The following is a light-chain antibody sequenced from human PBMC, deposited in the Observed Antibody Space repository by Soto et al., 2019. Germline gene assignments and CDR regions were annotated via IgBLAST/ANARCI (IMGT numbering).Light chain of an antibody. CDR1: QNISSL. CDR3: QRYNSWPLT. V-gene: IGKV1-5*03. Sequence: DIQMTQSPSPLSASVGDRVTITFRASQNISSLLVWFQQRPGKAPKRLMYKATSLESGVPSRFSGSGSGTEFTLTINSLQSEDFAAYYCQRYNSWPLTFGGGTKVDIK. CDR2: KAT. J-gene: IGKJ4*01.